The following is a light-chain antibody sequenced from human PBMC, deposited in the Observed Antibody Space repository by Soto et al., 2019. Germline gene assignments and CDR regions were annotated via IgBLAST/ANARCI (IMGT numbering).Light chain of an antibody. CDR1: QSASSSY. CDR3: QQYGSSPT. Sequence: DIVLTQSPGTLSLSPGERATLSCRASQSASSSYLAWYQQTPGQAPRLLIYGASSRATGIPDRFSGSGSGTDFTLTISKLEPEDFAVYYCQQYGSSPTFGQGTKVDIK. J-gene: IGKJ1*01. CDR2: GAS. V-gene: IGKV3-20*01.